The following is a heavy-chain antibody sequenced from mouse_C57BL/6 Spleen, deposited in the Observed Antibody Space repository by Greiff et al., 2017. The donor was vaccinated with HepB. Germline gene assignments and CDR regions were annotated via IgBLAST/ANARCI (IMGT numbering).Heavy chain of an antibody. CDR2: IYPGDGDT. V-gene: IGHV1-82*01. D-gene: IGHD1-1*01. CDR1: GYAFSSSW. CDR3: ANYCGTPFDY. Sequence: VQLQQSGPELVKPGASVKISCKASGYAFSSSWMNWVKQRPGKGLEWIGRIYPGDGDTNYNGKFKGKATLTADKSSSTAYMQLNSLTSEDSAVYCCANYCGTPFDYGGQGTTLTVSS. J-gene: IGHJ2*01.